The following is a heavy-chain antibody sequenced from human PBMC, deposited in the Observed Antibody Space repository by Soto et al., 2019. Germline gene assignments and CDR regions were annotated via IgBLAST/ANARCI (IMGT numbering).Heavy chain of an antibody. CDR2: ISYDGSNK. D-gene: IGHD3-3*01. CDR3: AKDLARFKDYFDY. Sequence: PGGSLRLSCAASGFTFSSYGMHWVRQAPGKGLEWVAVISYDGSNKYYAGSVKGRFTISRDNSKNTLYLQMNSLRAEDTAVYYCAKDLARFKDYFDYWGQGTLVTVSS. CDR1: GFTFSSYG. V-gene: IGHV3-30*18. J-gene: IGHJ4*02.